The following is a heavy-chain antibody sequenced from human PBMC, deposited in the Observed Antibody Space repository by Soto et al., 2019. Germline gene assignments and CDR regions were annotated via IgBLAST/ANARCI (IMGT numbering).Heavy chain of an antibody. Sequence: GGSLRLSCAASGFTFSDHYMDWVRQAPGKGLEWVGRTRNKANSYTTEYAASVKGRFTISRDDSKNSLYLQMNSLKTEDTAVYYCARDYYDSRNDAFDIWGQGTMVTVSS. CDR1: GFTFSDHY. D-gene: IGHD3-22*01. CDR2: TRNKANSYTT. V-gene: IGHV3-72*01. J-gene: IGHJ3*02. CDR3: ARDYYDSRNDAFDI.